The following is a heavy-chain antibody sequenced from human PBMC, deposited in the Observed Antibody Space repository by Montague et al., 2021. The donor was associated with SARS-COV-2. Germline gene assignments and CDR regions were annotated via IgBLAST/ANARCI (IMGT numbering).Heavy chain of an antibody. CDR1: GFTFRSYW. D-gene: IGHD3-3*01. CDR2: INSDGSST. CDR3: ARSIGDFWSGYEDYYSAMGV. V-gene: IGHV3-74*01. J-gene: IGHJ6*02. Sequence: SLRLSCAASGFTFRSYWMHWGRQAPGKGLVWVSRINSDGSSTGYADSVKGRFTISRDNAKNTLYLQMNSLRAEDTAVYYCARSIGDFWSGYEDYYSAMGVWGQGTTVTVSS.